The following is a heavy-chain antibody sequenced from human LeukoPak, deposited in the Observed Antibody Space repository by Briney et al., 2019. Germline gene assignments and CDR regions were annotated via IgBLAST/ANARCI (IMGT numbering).Heavy chain of an antibody. Sequence: SVKVSCKASGGTFSSYAISWVRQAPGQGLEWMGGIIPIFGTAIYARKFQGRVTMTEDTSTDTAYMELSSLRSEDTAVYYCATEYYDIFGPRAFDIWGQGTMVTVSS. D-gene: IGHD3-9*01. CDR1: GGTFSSYA. V-gene: IGHV1-69*06. CDR2: IIPIFGTA. CDR3: ATEYYDIFGPRAFDI. J-gene: IGHJ3*02.